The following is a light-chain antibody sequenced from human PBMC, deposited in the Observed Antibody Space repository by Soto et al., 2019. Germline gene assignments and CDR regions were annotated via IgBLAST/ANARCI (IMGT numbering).Light chain of an antibody. J-gene: IGLJ1*01. CDR2: GHN. CDR1: SSNIGAGYE. V-gene: IGLV1-40*01. CDR3: CLYIGATTYV. Sequence: QSVLTQPPSVSGAPGQRVTISCTGSSSNIGAGYEVHWYQQVPGTAPKLLISGHNNRPSGVPDRFFGSKSGTSASLTIIGLQAEDEADYYCCLYIGATTYVFGTGTKLTVL.